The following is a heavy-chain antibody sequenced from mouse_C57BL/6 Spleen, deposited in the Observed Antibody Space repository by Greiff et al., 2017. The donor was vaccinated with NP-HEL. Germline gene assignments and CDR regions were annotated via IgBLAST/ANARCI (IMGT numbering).Heavy chain of an antibody. D-gene: IGHD1-1*01. V-gene: IGHV1-54*01. CDR2: INPGSGGT. Sequence: VQLQQSGAELVRPGTSVKVSCKASGYAFTNYLIEWVKQRPGQGLEWIGVINPGSGGTNYNEKFKGKATLTADKSSSTAYMQLSSLTSEDSAVYFCAREVDYGSSRAYWGQGTLVTVSA. J-gene: IGHJ3*01. CDR3: AREVDYGSSRAY. CDR1: GYAFTNYL.